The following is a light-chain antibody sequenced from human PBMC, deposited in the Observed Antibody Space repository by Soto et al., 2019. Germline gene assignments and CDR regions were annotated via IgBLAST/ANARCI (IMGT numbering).Light chain of an antibody. J-gene: IGKJ4*01. CDR3: QQYNNWPLT. Sequence: EIVLTQSPATLSLSPGQRATLSCRASQSVNSDFAWYQQKPGQAPRLLIYAASNRATGVPARFSGSASGSDFTLTISSLEPEDFAVYYCQQYNNWPLTFGGGTKVEIK. CDR1: QSVNSD. V-gene: IGKV3-11*01. CDR2: AAS.